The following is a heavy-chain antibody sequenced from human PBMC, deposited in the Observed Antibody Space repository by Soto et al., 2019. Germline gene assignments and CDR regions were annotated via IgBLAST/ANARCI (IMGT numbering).Heavy chain of an antibody. CDR2: IIPIFGTA. CDR3: ARGAGTTRTGLFDY. CDR1: GGTFSSYA. V-gene: IGHV1-69*13. D-gene: IGHD1-1*01. J-gene: IGHJ4*02. Sequence: GASVKVSCKASGGTFSSYAISWVRQAPGQGLEWMGGIIPIFGTANYAQKFQGRVTITADESTSTAYMELSSLRSEDTAVYYCARGAGTTRTGLFDYWGQGTLVTVSS.